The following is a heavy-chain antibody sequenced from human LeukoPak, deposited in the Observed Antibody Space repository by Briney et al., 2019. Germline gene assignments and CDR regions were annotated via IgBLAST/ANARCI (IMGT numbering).Heavy chain of an antibody. CDR2: MRSKGYGATT. CDR1: GFTYGEYA. D-gene: IGHD1-26*01. J-gene: IGHJ3*02. CDR3: TRMVYSGSDYGAFDI. Sequence: GGSLRLSCAPSGFTYGEYAMSWLRQAPGKGLDWVGFMRSKGYGATTEYAASVKGRFTISRDDSKSIAYLQMNSLKTEDTAVYYCTRMVYSGSDYGAFDIWGQGTMVTVSS. V-gene: IGHV3-49*03.